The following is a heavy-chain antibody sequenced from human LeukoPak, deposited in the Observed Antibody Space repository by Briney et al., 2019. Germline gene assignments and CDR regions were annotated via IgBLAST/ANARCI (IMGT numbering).Heavy chain of an antibody. V-gene: IGHV1-8*01. CDR1: GYTFTSYD. D-gene: IGHD2-2*01. CDR3: ARAGILVVPAAMSWLGHYYYGMDV. J-gene: IGHJ6*02. Sequence: ASVKVSCKASGYTFTSYDISWVRQATGQGLEWMGWMNPNSGNTGYAQKFQGRVTMTRNTSISTAYMELSSLRSEDTAVYYCARAGILVVPAAMSWLGHYYYGMDVWGQGTTVTVSS. CDR2: MNPNSGNT.